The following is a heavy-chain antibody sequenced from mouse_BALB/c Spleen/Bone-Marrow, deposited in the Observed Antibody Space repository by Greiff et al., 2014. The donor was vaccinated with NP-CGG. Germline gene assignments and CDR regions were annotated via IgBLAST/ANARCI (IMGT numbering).Heavy chain of an antibody. V-gene: IGHV5-6*02. CDR1: GFTFSSYG. J-gene: IGHJ3*01. CDR3: ARRDYDYDGPWFAY. CDR2: ISSGGSYT. Sequence: EVKLVESGGDLVKPGGSLELSCAASGFTFSSYGVSWVRQTPDKRLEWVATISSGGSYTYYPDSVKGRFTISRDNAKNTLYLQMSSLKSEDTAMYYCARRDYDYDGPWFAYWGQGTLVTVSA. D-gene: IGHD2-4*01.